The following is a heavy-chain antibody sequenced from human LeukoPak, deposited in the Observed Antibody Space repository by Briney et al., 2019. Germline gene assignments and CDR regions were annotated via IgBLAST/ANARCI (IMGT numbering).Heavy chain of an antibody. V-gene: IGHV4-34*01. CDR1: GGSFSGYY. Sequence: SETLSLTCAVYGGSFSGYYWSWIRQPPGKGLEWIGEINHSGSTNYNPSLKNRVTISVDTSKNQFSLKLTSVTAADTAVYYCARVSEWNDFDYWGQGTLVTVSS. D-gene: IGHD1-1*01. CDR2: INHSGST. CDR3: ARVSEWNDFDY. J-gene: IGHJ4*02.